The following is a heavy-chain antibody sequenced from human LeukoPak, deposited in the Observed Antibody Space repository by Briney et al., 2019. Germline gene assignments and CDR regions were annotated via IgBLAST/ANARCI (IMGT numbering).Heavy chain of an antibody. CDR3: AREGLDSSGRLYYFDY. Sequence: PGGSLRLSCAASGFTFSSYEMNWVRQAPGKGLEWVSYISGSSSTTYYADSVKGRFTISRDNAKNSLYLQMNSLSDEDTAVYYCAREGLDSSGRLYYFDYWGQGTLVTVSS. CDR1: GFTFSSYE. V-gene: IGHV3-48*03. J-gene: IGHJ4*02. CDR2: ISGSSSTT. D-gene: IGHD5-18*01.